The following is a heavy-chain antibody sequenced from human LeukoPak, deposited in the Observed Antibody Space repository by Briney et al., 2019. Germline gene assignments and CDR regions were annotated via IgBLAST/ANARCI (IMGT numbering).Heavy chain of an antibody. Sequence: QPGGSLRLSCVVSGFPFNRCWMNWVRQAPGKGLEWVAHINPDGRDTYYVDSVKGRFTISRDNAQNSMYLQMNSLRVEDTAMYFCARDFRRYSYGPVDYWGQGTLVTVSS. D-gene: IGHD5-18*01. CDR3: ARDFRRYSYGPVDY. J-gene: IGHJ4*02. CDR1: GFPFNRCW. CDR2: INPDGRDT. V-gene: IGHV3-7*01.